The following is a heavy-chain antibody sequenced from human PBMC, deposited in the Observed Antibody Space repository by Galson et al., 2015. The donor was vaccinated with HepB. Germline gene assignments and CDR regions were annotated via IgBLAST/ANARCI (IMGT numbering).Heavy chain of an antibody. J-gene: IGHJ4*02. D-gene: IGHD2-21*02. Sequence: SVKVSCKASGYTFTDYGISWVRQAPGQGLEWMGWISGYNDNTNYAQNFQGRVTMTTDPSTSTAYLDLRSLRSDDTAVYFCARNLSDSDSPFDYWGQGTLVTVSS. CDR2: ISGYNDNT. V-gene: IGHV1-18*04. CDR1: GYTFTDYG. CDR3: ARNLSDSDSPFDY.